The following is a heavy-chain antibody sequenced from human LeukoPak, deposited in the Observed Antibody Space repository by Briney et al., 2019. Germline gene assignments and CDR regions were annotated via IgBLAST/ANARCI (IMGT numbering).Heavy chain of an antibody. V-gene: IGHV3-33*01. CDR1: GFNFGRFG. Sequence: SLRLSCTASGFNFGRFGMHWVRQAPGQGPEGVAVLWLDGSKEFYAESVKGRFNISRDNSKDTLYLHMSNLRAGDTAMYYCVRGGENFFDYWGQGTLVTVSS. D-gene: IGHD3-10*01. CDR3: VRGGENFFDY. J-gene: IGHJ4*02. CDR2: LWLDGSKE.